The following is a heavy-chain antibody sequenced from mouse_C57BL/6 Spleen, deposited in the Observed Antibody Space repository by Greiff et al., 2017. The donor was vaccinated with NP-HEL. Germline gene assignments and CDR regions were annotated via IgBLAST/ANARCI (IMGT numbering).Heavy chain of an antibody. CDR2: IWSGGST. Sequence: QVQLKESGPGLVQPSQSLSITCTASGFSLTSYGVHWVRQSPGKGLEWLGVIWSGGSTDYNAAFISRLSISKDNSKSQDFFQMNSLQADDTAIYYCARKGLGRDYYAMDYWGQGTSVTVSS. V-gene: IGHV2-2*01. J-gene: IGHJ4*01. CDR1: GFSLTSYG. D-gene: IGHD4-1*01. CDR3: ARKGLGRDYYAMDY.